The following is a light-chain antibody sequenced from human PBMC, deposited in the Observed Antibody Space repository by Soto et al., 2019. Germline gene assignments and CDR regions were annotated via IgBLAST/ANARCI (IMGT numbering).Light chain of an antibody. CDR1: SSDVGGYNY. Sequence: QSVLTQPASVSGSPGQSITISCTGTSSDVGGYNYVSWYQQHPGKAPKLMIYDVSNRPSGVSNRFSGSKSGNTASLTISGLQAEEEADYHCSSYTSSSTLYVFETWTKVTVL. J-gene: IGLJ1*01. V-gene: IGLV2-14*01. CDR3: SSYTSSSTLYV. CDR2: DVS.